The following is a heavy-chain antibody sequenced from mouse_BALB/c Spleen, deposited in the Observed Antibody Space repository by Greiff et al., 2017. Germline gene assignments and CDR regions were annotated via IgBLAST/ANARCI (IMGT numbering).Heavy chain of an antibody. CDR1: GFTFSSYA. D-gene: IGHD2-14*01. CDR2: ISSGGST. J-gene: IGHJ2*01. CDR3: ARRYDGYFDY. Sequence: EVHLVESGGGLVKPGGSLKLSCAASGFTFSSYAMSWVRQTPEKRLEWVASISSGGSTYYPDSVKGRFTISRDNARNILYLQMSSLRSEDTAMYYCARRYDGYFDYWGQGTTLTVSS. V-gene: IGHV5-6-5*01.